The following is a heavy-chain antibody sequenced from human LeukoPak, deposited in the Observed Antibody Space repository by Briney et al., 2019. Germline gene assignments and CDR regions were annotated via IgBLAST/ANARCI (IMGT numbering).Heavy chain of an antibody. CDR1: GFSFTTYS. CDR2: VSDNNYYI. CDR3: ARGGYSSSWYYRN. D-gene: IGHD6-13*01. Sequence: GGSLRLSCATSGFSFTTYSMSWVRQAPGKGLEWVSFVSDNNYYIYYADSVKGRFTISRDNAKNSLYLQMNNLRAEDTAVYYCARGGYSSSWYYRNWGQGTLVTVSS. V-gene: IGHV3-21*01. J-gene: IGHJ4*02.